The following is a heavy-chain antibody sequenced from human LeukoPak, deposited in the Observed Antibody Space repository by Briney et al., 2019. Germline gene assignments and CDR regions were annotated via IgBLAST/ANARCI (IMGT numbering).Heavy chain of an antibody. J-gene: IGHJ4*02. CDR2: FDPEDGGT. CDR3: ATDPGRAITGTTLYY. V-gene: IGHV1-24*01. D-gene: IGHD1-20*01. Sequence: GASVKVSCKVSGYTLTELSMHWVRQAPGKGLEWMGGFDPEDGGTIYAQKFQGRVAMTEDTSTDTAYMELSSLRSEDTAVYYCATDPGRAITGTTLYYWGQGTLVTISS. CDR1: GYTLTELS.